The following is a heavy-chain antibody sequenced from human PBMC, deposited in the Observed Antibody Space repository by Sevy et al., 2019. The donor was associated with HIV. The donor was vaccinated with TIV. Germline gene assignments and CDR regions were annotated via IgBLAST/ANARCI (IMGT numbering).Heavy chain of an antibody. CDR1: GFMFSSYA. J-gene: IGHJ6*02. V-gene: IGHV3-30*04. D-gene: IGHD3-16*01. Sequence: GGSLRLSCAASGFMFSSYAMHWVRRAPGKGLEWVAAQSYDGSNKDYADSVKGRFTISRDNSKNTLYLQMNSLRAEDTAVYYCARPNRWGSKDYYGMDVWGQGTTVTVSS. CDR2: QSYDGSNK. CDR3: ARPNRWGSKDYYGMDV.